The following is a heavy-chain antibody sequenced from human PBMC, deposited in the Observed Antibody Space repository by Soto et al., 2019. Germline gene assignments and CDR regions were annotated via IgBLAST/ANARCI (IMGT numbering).Heavy chain of an antibody. Sequence: QVQLVESGGGVVQPGRSLRLSCAASGFTFSSYGMHWVRQAPGKGLEWVAVISYDGSNKYYADSVKGRFTISRDNSKNTLYLQMNSRRAEDTAVYYCAKDEIPYYDILTGYYIHWGQGTLVTVSS. CDR1: GFTFSSYG. V-gene: IGHV3-30*18. CDR2: ISYDGSNK. CDR3: AKDEIPYYDILTGYYIH. J-gene: IGHJ4*02. D-gene: IGHD3-9*01.